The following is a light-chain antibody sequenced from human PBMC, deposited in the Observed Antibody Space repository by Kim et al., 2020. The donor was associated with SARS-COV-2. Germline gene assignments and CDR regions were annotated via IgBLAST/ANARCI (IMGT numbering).Light chain of an antibody. Sequence: LSPGESAPLSCRASQSVSSHYLAWYQHKPGQAPRLLIYGASSRATGIPDRFSGSGSGTDFTLSINRLEPEDFAVYYCQQYGTSPETFGGGTKLEI. CDR3: QQYGTSPET. CDR1: QSVSSHY. V-gene: IGKV3-20*01. CDR2: GAS. J-gene: IGKJ4*01.